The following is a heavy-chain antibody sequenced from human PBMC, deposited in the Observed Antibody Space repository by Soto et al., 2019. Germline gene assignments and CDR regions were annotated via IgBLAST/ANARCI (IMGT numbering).Heavy chain of an antibody. CDR2: ISSNGGST. V-gene: IGHV3-64D*08. J-gene: IGHJ5*02. Sequence: GGSLRLSCSASGFTFSSYAMHWVRQAPGKGLEYVSAISSNGGSTYYADSVKGRFTISRDNSKNTLYRQMSSLRAEDTAVYYCVKDPIPVVLMVYAIPVDPWGQGTLVTVS. CDR3: VKDPIPVVLMVYAIPVDP. D-gene: IGHD2-8*01. CDR1: GFTFSSYA.